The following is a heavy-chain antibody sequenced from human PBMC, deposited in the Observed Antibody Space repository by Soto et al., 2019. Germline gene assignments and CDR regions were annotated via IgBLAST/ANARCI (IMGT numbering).Heavy chain of an antibody. J-gene: IGHJ4*02. CDR3: ARDQAYSFDY. V-gene: IGHV3-48*01. D-gene: IGHD2-21*01. CDR2: ISSSSSTI. CDR1: GFTFSSYS. Sequence: EVQLVESGGGLVQPGGSLRLSCAASGFTFSSYSMNWVRQAPGKGLEWVSYISSSSSTIYYADSVKGRFTISRDNAKNSLYLQMNSLRAEDTAVYYCARDQAYSFDYRGQGTLVTVSS.